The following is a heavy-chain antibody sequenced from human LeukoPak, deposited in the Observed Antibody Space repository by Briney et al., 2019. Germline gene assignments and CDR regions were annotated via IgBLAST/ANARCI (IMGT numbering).Heavy chain of an antibody. J-gene: IGHJ4*02. CDR2: MNPNSGNT. D-gene: IGHD6-19*01. Sequence: GASVKASCKASGYTFTSYDINWVRQATGQGLEWMGWMNPNSGNTGYAQKFQGRVTMTRNTSISTAYMELSSLRSEDTAVYYCASGYSSGWFPFDYWGQGTLVTVSS. V-gene: IGHV1-8*01. CDR3: ASGYSSGWFPFDY. CDR1: GYTFTSYD.